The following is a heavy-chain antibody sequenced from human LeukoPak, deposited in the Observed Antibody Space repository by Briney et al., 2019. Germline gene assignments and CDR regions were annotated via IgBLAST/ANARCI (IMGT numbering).Heavy chain of an antibody. CDR2: ISYDGSNK. J-gene: IGHJ4*02. CDR1: GFTFSSYG. Sequence: GGSLRLYCAASGFTFSSYGMHWVRQAPGKGLEWVAVISYDGSNKYYADSVKGRFTISRDNSKNTLYLQMNSLRAEDTAVYYCAKDLRVVVPAAMDYWGQGTLVTVSS. D-gene: IGHD2-2*01. V-gene: IGHV3-30*18. CDR3: AKDLRVVVPAAMDY.